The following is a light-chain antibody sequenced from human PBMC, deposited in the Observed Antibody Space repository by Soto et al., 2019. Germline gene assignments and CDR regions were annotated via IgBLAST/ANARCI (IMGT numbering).Light chain of an antibody. CDR2: DAS. Sequence: VMTQSPATLSVSPGERATLSCRASQSVSSNLAWYQQKPGQAPRLLIYDASTRATGIPARFSGSGSGTEFTLTISSLQSEDFAIYYCQHFNDWPYTFGQGTKVDIK. CDR1: QSVSSN. CDR3: QHFNDWPYT. J-gene: IGKJ2*01. V-gene: IGKV3-15*01.